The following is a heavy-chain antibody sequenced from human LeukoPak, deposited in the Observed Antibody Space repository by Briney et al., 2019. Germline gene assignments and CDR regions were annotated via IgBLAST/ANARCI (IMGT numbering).Heavy chain of an antibody. CDR2: INPNSGGT. D-gene: IGHD1-26*01. V-gene: IGHV1-2*02. Sequence: GASVKVSCKASGYTFTGYYMHWVRQAPGQRLEWMGWINPNSGGTNYAQKFQGRVTMTRDTSISTAYMELSRLRSVDTAVYYCARSVLGATGRLDYWGQGTLVTVSS. CDR1: GYTFTGYY. J-gene: IGHJ4*02. CDR3: ARSVLGATGRLDY.